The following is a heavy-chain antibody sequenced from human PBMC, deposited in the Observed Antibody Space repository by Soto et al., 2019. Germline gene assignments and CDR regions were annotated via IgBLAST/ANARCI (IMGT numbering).Heavy chain of an antibody. V-gene: IGHV4-59*08. CDR3: ARKRFLEVVVVPGAMRPYYYYYYRDV. CDR1: GGSISSYY. J-gene: IGHJ6*03. Sequence: SETLSLTCTVSGGSISSYYWSWIRQPPGKGLEWIGYIYYSGSTNYNPSLKSRVTISVDTSKNQLSLKLSSVTAADTAVYYCARKRFLEVVVVPGAMRPYYYYYYRDVWGKGTTVTVSS. D-gene: IGHD2-2*01. CDR2: IYYSGST.